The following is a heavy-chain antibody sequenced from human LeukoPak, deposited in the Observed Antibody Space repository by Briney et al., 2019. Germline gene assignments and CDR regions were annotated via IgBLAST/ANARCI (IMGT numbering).Heavy chain of an antibody. J-gene: IGHJ3*02. Sequence: GGSLRLSCAASGFTFSSYAMSWVRQAPGKGLEWVSAISGSGGSTYYADSVKGRFTISRDNSKNTLYLQMNSLRAEDTAVYYCAKDRFDGSSWYIGAFDIWGQETMVTVSS. CDR1: GFTFSSYA. CDR2: ISGSGGST. V-gene: IGHV3-23*01. D-gene: IGHD6-13*01. CDR3: AKDRFDGSSWYIGAFDI.